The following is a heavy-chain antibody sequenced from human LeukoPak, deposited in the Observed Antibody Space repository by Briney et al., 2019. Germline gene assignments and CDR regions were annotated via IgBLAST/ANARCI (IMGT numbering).Heavy chain of an antibody. J-gene: IGHJ6*02. CDR1: GFTFSSYW. CDR3: ARGGGLDV. D-gene: IGHD3-16*01. Sequence: PGGSLRLSCAASGFTFSSYWMNWARQAPGKGLERVASINHNGNVNYYVDSVKGRLTISRDNAKNSLYLQMSNLRAEDTAVYFCARGGGLDVWGQGATVTVSS. CDR2: INHNGNVN. V-gene: IGHV3-7*03.